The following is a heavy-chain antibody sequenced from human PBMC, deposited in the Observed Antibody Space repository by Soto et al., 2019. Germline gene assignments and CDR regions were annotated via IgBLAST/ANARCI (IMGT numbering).Heavy chain of an antibody. Sequence: QVQLVQSGAELKKPGSSVKVSCTASGDTFSFYTMNWVRQAPGQGPEWMGRIIPMVRMANYAQKFQGRVTSIADKATSTSYMELSSLTSEDTAVYYCATNYGSGSAPFVYWGQGTLVTVSS. CDR3: ATNYGSGSAPFVY. D-gene: IGHD3-10*01. CDR1: GDTFSFYT. V-gene: IGHV1-69*02. CDR2: IIPMVRMA. J-gene: IGHJ4*02.